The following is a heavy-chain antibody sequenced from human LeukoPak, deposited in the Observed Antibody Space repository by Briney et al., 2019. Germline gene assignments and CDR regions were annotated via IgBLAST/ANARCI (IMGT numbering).Heavy chain of an antibody. CDR1: GGSISSYY. V-gene: IGHV4-4*07. CDR3: ARGGAINSSWLKYFDY. Sequence: PSETLSLTCTVSGGSISSYYWSWIRQPAGKGLEWIGRIYTSGSTNYNPSLKSRVTMSVDTSKNQFSLKLSSVTAADTAVYYCARGGAINSSWLKYFDYWGQGTLVTVSS. D-gene: IGHD6-13*01. CDR2: IYTSGST. J-gene: IGHJ4*02.